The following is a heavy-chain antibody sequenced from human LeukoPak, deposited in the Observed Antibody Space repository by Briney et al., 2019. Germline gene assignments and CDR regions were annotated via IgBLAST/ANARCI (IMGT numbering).Heavy chain of an antibody. Sequence: PSGTLSLTCTVSAVSVSSGSYHWSWIRQPPGKGLEWIGYIYYNGRTNYNPSLKGRATISVDTSKNQFSLKLTSVTAADTAVYYCARGDLWVPNELEYYYGMDVWGQGTTVTVSS. CDR3: ARGDLWVPNELEYYYGMDV. CDR2: IYYNGRT. V-gene: IGHV4-61*01. D-gene: IGHD1-1*01. CDR1: AVSVSSGSYH. J-gene: IGHJ6*02.